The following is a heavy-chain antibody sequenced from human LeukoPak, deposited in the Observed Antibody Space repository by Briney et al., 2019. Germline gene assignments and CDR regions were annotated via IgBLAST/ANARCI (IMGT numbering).Heavy chain of an antibody. J-gene: IGHJ4*02. V-gene: IGHV3-49*04. Sequence: QPGRSLRLSCTASGFTFGDYAMSWVRQAPGKGLEWVGFIRSKAYGGTTEYAASVKGRFTISRDDSKSIAYLQMNSPKTEDTAVYYCTRVYYDYVWGSYRYNKFCYFDYWGQGTLVTVSS. CDR1: GFTFGDYA. D-gene: IGHD3-16*02. CDR3: TRVYYDYVWGSYRYNKFCYFDY. CDR2: IRSKAYGGTT.